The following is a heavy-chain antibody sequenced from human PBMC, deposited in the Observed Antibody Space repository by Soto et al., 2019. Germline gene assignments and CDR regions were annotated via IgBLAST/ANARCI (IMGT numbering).Heavy chain of an antibody. Sequence: GGSLRLSCAASGFTFSSYAMSWVRQAPGKGLEWVSAISGSGGSTYYADSVKGRFTISRDNSKNTLYLQINSQSAENSAVYFFAKDQSGEYFFDYWGQGTLVTVSS. D-gene: IGHD7-27*01. J-gene: IGHJ4*02. CDR1: GFTFSSYA. V-gene: IGHV3-23*01. CDR3: AKDQSGEYFFDY. CDR2: ISGSGGST.